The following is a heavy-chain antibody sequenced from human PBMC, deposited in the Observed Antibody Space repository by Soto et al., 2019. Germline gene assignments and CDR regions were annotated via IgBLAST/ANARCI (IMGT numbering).Heavy chain of an antibody. CDR2: INPNSGGT. CDR1: GYTLTGYY. V-gene: IGHV1-2*04. CDR3: GRGVRKVDMVATMPVIAGAGRNSQKFPIDY. Sequence: ASVKVSCKASGYTLTGYYMHWVRQAPGQGLERMGWINPNSGGTNYAQKFQGWVTMTRDTSISTAYMELSRLRSDHTAVNYCGRGVRKVDMVATMPVIAGAGRNSQKFPIDYGAQGPRATASS. J-gene: IGHJ4*02. D-gene: IGHD5-12*01.